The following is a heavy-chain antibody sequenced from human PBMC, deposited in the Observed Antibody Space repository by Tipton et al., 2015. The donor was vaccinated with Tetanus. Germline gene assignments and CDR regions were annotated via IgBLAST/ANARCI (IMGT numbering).Heavy chain of an antibody. Sequence: QSGAEVKKPGASVKVSCKASGYTFTHYGISWVRQAPGQGLEWMGWISAYNGKTKYAQRLQGRVTMTTDRSASTAYMDLRRLRSDDTAVYYCARVQEQRIYYYGMDVWGQGTTVTVSS. CDR3: ARVQEQRIYYYGMDV. J-gene: IGHJ6*02. V-gene: IGHV1-18*01. CDR2: ISAYNGKT. D-gene: IGHD6-25*01. CDR1: GYTFTHYG.